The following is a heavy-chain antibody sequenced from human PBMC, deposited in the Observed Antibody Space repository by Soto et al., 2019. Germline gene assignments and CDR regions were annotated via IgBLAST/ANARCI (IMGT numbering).Heavy chain of an antibody. J-gene: IGHJ4*02. CDR3: ANSDCSGGSCYSNFDY. V-gene: IGHV3-23*01. Sequence: EVQLLESGGGLVQPGGSLRLYCAASGFTFSSYAMSWVRQAPGKGLEWVSAISGSGGSTYYADSVKGRFTISRDNSKNTLYLQMNSLRAEDTAVYYCANSDCSGGSCYSNFDYWGQGTLVTVSS. CDR1: GFTFSSYA. CDR2: ISGSGGST. D-gene: IGHD2-15*01.